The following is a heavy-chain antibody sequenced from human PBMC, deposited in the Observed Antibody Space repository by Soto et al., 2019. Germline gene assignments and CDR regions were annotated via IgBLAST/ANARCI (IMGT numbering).Heavy chain of an antibody. CDR3: AKVVRRYGNYYYYGMDV. J-gene: IGHJ6*02. CDR1: GFTFSSYG. D-gene: IGHD3-10*01. V-gene: IGHV3-30*18. Sequence: GGSLRLSCAASGFTFSSYGMHWVRQAPGKGLEWVAVISYDGSNKYYADSVKGRFTISRDNSKNTLYLQMNSLRAEDTAVYYCAKVVRRYGNYYYYGMDVWGQGTTVTVYS. CDR2: ISYDGSNK.